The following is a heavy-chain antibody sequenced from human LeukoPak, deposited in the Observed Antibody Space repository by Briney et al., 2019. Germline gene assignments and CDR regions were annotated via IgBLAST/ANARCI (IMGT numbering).Heavy chain of an antibody. CDR2: MNPNSGNT. D-gene: IGHD3-9*01. V-gene: IGHV1-8*03. Sequence: ASVKVSCTASGYTFTSYDIIWVRQPPGHGLEWMGWMNPNSGNTGYAQKFQGRVTITRNTSINTAYMELSSLRSEDTAVFYCARRYYDILTGYGRNDYWGQGTLVTVSS. J-gene: IGHJ4*02. CDR1: GYTFTSYD. CDR3: ARRYYDILTGYGRNDY.